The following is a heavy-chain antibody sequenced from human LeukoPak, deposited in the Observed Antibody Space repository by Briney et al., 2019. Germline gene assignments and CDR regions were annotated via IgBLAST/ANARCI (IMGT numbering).Heavy chain of an antibody. CDR2: IRYDGSNK. CDR3: AKDQSRKSIAAAGSPRSFDY. V-gene: IGHV3-30*02. D-gene: IGHD6-13*01. Sequence: PGGSLRLSCAASGFTFSSYGMHWVRQAPGKGLEWVAFIRYDGSNKYYADSVKGRFTISRDNSKNTLYLQMNSLRAEDTAVYYCAKDQSRKSIAAAGSPRSFDYWGQGTLVTVSS. CDR1: GFTFSSYG. J-gene: IGHJ4*02.